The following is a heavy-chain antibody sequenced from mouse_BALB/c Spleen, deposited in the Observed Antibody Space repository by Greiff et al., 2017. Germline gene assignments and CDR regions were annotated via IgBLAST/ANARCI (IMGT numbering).Heavy chain of an antibody. CDR1: GYTFTSYY. CDR2: INPSNGGT. D-gene: IGHD2-3*01. V-gene: IGHV1S81*02. J-gene: IGHJ3*01. CDR3: TREEGREGIYDGYPFAY. Sequence: QVQLQQPGAELVKPGASVKLSCKASGYTFTSYYMYWVKQRPGQGLEWIGGINPSNGGTNFNEKFKSKATLTVDKSSSTAYMQLSSLTSEDSAVYYCTREEGREGIYDGYPFAYWGQGTLVTVSA.